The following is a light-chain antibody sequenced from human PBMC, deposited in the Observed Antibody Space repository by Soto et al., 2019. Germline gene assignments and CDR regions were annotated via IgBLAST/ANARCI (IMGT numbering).Light chain of an antibody. J-gene: IGKJ4*01. CDR2: AAS. CDR3: QQADSFPLA. CDR1: QGISNW. V-gene: IGKV1-12*01. Sequence: DIQMTQSPSSVSASVGDRVTITCRASQGISNWLAWYQQKPGKVPKLLIYAASSLHSGVPSRFSGSGSGTDFTLTINSLQPEDFATYYCQQADSFPLAFGGGTKVEIK.